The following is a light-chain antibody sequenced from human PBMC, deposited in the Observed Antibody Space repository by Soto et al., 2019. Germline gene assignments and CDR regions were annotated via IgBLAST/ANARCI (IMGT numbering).Light chain of an antibody. Sequence: QSALTQPASVSGSPGQSITISCTGTSSDVGGYNYVSWYQQHPGKAPKLMIYDVSNWPSGVSNRFSGSKSGNTASLTISGLQADDESDYDCSSYTSSSTPLVFGGGTKLTVL. CDR3: SSYTSSSTPLV. CDR1: SSDVGGYNY. CDR2: DVS. V-gene: IGLV2-14*01. J-gene: IGLJ2*01.